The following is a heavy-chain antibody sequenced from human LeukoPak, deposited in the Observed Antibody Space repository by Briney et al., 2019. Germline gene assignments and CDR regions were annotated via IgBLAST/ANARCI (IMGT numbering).Heavy chain of an antibody. D-gene: IGHD7-27*01. V-gene: IGHV1-24*01. Sequence: ASVKVSCKVSGYTLTVLSMHWVRQAPGKGLEWMGGFDPEDGETIYAQKFQGRVTMTEDTSTDAAYMELSSLRSEDTAVYYCATPSTGDLSFDYWGQGTLVTVSS. J-gene: IGHJ4*02. CDR1: GYTLTVLS. CDR3: ATPSTGDLSFDY. CDR2: FDPEDGET.